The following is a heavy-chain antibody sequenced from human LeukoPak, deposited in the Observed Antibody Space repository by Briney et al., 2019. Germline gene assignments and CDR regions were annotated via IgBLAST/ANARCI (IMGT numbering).Heavy chain of an antibody. CDR3: ARVYWSGGRCYASGGDY. CDR1: GYTFTNYY. J-gene: IGHJ4*02. D-gene: IGHD2-15*01. CDR2: INPSGGST. Sequence: GASVKVSCKASGYTFTNYYMHWVRQAPGQGLEWVGIINPSGGSTSYARKFQGRVTVTRDTSTSKVYMELRSLRSEDTAVYYCARVYWSGGRCYASGGDYWGQGTLVTVSS. V-gene: IGHV1-46*01.